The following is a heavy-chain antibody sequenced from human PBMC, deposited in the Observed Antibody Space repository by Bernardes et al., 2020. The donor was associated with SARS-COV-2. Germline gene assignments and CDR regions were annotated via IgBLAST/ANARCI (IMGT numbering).Heavy chain of an antibody. CDR1: GFAFRSNG. CDR3: AKDLFWWSAADF. CDR2: SGGDGGT. D-gene: IGHD2-21*01. V-gene: IGHV3-23*01. J-gene: IGHJ4*02. Sequence: GGSLRRSCAASGFAFRSNGMSWVRQAPGKGLEWVSSSGGDGGTHYADSVRGRFTISRDTSKNTLFLQMNSLRAEDTAVYYCAKDLFWWSAADFWGQGTLVTVSS.